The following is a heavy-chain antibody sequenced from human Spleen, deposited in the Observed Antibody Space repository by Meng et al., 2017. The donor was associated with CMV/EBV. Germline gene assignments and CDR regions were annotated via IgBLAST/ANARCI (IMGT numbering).Heavy chain of an antibody. J-gene: IGHJ4*02. D-gene: IGHD2/OR15-2a*01. CDR1: GYSTSSDNY. Sequence: SETLSLTCAVSGYSTSSDNYWAWTRQPPGKGLEWIGSIIHSGRSYYNPSLKSRVSMSVDTSKNQFSLKLNSLTAADTAVYYCARVYGGCFDYWGQGTLVTVSS. CDR2: IIHSGRS. V-gene: IGHV4-38-2*01. CDR3: ARVYGGCFDY.